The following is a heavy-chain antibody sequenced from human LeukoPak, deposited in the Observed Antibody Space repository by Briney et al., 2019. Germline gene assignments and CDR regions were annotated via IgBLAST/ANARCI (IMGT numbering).Heavy chain of an antibody. D-gene: IGHD6-13*01. CDR1: GGSISSYY. V-gene: IGHV4-59*01. J-gene: IGHJ3*02. CDR3: ARVGYSSSCGGCDAFDI. Sequence: SETLSLTCTVSGGSISSYYWSWIRQPPGKGLEWIGYIYYSGSTNYNPSLKSRVTISVDTSKNQFSLKLSSVTAADTAVYYCARVGYSSSCGGCDAFDIWGQGTMVTVSS. CDR2: IYYSGST.